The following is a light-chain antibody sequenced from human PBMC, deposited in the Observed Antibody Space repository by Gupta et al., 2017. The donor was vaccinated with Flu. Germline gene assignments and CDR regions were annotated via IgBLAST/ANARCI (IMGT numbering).Light chain of an antibody. CDR3: QQYGTSPWT. CDR2: GAS. Sequence: EVALTQSPGTLSLSPGQRATLPCRASQTINNNYLAWYQQRPGRVPRLLIYGASNRATGVPDRFHGSGSGTDFTLTINRLEPEDFAVYYCQQYGTSPWTFGRGAKVEIK. J-gene: IGKJ1*01. V-gene: IGKV3-20*01. CDR1: QTINNNY.